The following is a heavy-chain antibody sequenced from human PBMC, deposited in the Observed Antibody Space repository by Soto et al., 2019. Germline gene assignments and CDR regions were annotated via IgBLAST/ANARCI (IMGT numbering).Heavy chain of an antibody. J-gene: IGHJ6*02. CDR3: ARVRDILTGIPDPYYYYYGMDV. D-gene: IGHD3-9*01. V-gene: IGHV3-21*01. CDR2: ISSSSSYI. CDR1: GFTFSSYS. Sequence: NPVGSLRLSCAASGFTFSSYSTNWVRQAPGKGLEWVSSISSSSSYIYYADSVKGRFTISRDNAKNSLYLQMNSLRAEDTAVYYCARVRDILTGIPDPYYYYYGMDVWGQGTTVTVSS.